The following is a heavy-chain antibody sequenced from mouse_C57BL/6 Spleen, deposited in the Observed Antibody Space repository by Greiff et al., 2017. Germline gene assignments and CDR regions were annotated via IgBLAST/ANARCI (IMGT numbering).Heavy chain of an antibody. V-gene: IGHV1-64*01. CDR3: ARRSDGYYFDY. J-gene: IGHJ2*01. D-gene: IGHD2-3*01. CDR1: GYTFTSYW. Sequence: QVQLQQPGAELVKPGASAKLSCKASGYTFTSYWMHWVKQRPGQGLEWIGMIHPNSGSTNYNEKFKSKATLTVDKSSSTAYMQLSSLTSEDSAVYYCARRSDGYYFDYWGQGTTLTVSS. CDR2: IHPNSGST.